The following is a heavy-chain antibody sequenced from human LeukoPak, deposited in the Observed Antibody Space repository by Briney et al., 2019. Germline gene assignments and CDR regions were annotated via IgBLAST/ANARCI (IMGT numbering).Heavy chain of an antibody. V-gene: IGHV4-39*01. CDR2: IYYSGST. CDR1: GGSISSSSYY. J-gene: IGHJ5*02. D-gene: IGHD2-2*01. Sequence: SETLSLTCTVSGGSISSSSYYWGWIRQPPGKGLEWIGSIYYSGSTYYNPSLKSRVTISVDTSKNRFSLKLSSVTAADAAVYYCARGDIVVVPAAHDHWFDPWGQGTLVTVSS. CDR3: ARGDIVVVPAAHDHWFDP.